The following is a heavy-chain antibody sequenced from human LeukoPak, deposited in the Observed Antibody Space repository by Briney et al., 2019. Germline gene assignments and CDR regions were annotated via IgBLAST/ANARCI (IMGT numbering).Heavy chain of an antibody. V-gene: IGHV5-51*01. CDR2: IY. J-gene: IGHJ4*02. Sequence: GESLKISCKASGYSFIDYWIRWVRQTPAKGLEWMAIIYSPSFQGQVTISADKSISTTYLQWSSLKASDTAMYYCARSTSGSFDSWGQGTPVTVSS. CDR1: GYSFIDYW. CDR3: ARSTSGSFDS. D-gene: IGHD3-10*01.